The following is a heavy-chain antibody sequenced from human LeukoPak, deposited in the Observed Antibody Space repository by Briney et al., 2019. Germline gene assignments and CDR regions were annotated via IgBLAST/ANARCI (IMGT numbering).Heavy chain of an antibody. CDR1: GFTFSSYA. CDR2: ISGSGGST. V-gene: IGHV3-23*01. Sequence: GGSLRLSCAASGFTFSSYAMSWVRQAPGKGLEWVSAISGSGGSTYYADSVKGRFTISRDNSKNTLYLQMNSLRAEDTAVYYCXXXXXHVEGVYFDYWGQGTLVTVSS. CDR3: XXXXXHVEGVYFDY. D-gene: IGHD3-16*01. J-gene: IGHJ4*02.